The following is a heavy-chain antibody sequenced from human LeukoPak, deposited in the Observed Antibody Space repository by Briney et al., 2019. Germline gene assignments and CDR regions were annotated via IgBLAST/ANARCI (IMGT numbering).Heavy chain of an antibody. Sequence: PSETESLTCGVSGGSITSTNYWTWVRQPPGKGLEWIGEVNLQGSTNYNPSLMGRVAISVDMSENHISLQLTSVTAADTAVYYCAREGGPYRPLDYSGQGTVVTVSS. J-gene: IGHJ4*02. V-gene: IGHV4-4*02. CDR3: AREGGPYRPLDY. CDR2: VNLQGST. CDR1: GGSITSTNY.